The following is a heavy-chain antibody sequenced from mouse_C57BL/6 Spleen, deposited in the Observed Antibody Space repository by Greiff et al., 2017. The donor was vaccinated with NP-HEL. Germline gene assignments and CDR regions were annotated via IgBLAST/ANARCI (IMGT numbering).Heavy chain of an antibody. CDR2: ISSGGSYT. Sequence: EVKVVESGGDLVKPGGSLKLSCAASGFTFSSYGMSWVRQTPDKRLEWVATISSGGSYTYYPDSVKGRFTISRDNAKNTLYLQMSSLKSEDTAMYYCARQRGTDGYPEMDYWGQGTSVTVSS. J-gene: IGHJ4*01. CDR3: ARQRGTDGYPEMDY. V-gene: IGHV5-6*01. CDR1: GFTFSSYG. D-gene: IGHD2-3*01.